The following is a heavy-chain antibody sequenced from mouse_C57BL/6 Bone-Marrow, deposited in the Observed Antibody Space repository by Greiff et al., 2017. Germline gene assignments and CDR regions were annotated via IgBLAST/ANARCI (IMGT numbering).Heavy chain of an antibody. CDR1: GYTFTSYW. Sequence: QVQLQQPGAELVKPGASVKMSCKASGYTFTSYWITWVKQRPGQGLEWIGDIYPGSGSTNYNEKFKSKATLTVDTSSSTAYMQLSSLTSEDSAVYYGARDSSGQAWFAYWGQGTLVTVSA. J-gene: IGHJ3*01. D-gene: IGHD3-2*02. CDR3: ARDSSGQAWFAY. V-gene: IGHV1-55*01. CDR2: IYPGSGST.